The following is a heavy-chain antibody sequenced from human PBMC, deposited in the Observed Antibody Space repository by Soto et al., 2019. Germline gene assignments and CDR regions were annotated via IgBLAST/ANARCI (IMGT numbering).Heavy chain of an antibody. CDR1: VFTFSSAW. Sequence: PWGSLRISCASSVFTFSSAWMSWVRQAPGKGLDWVGRIKSKTDGGTTDYAAPVKGRFTISRDDSKNTLYLQMKSLKTEDTAVYYCTTMASYYYDSSRYGADYWGQGTMVTVSS. CDR3: TTMASYYYDSSRYGADY. D-gene: IGHD3-22*01. CDR2: IKSKTDGGTT. V-gene: IGHV3-15*01. J-gene: IGHJ4*02.